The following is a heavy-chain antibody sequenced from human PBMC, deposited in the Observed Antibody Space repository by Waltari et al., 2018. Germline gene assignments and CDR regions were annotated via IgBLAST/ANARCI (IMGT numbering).Heavy chain of an antibody. Sequence: QLQLQESGPGLVKPSETLSLTCTVSGGSISSSSYYWGWIRQPPGKGLEWIGSIYYGGSTYYNPSLMMRVTISVDTAKNQFSRKLSAVTAADTAVYYCARGGVVVAARRFDYWGQGTLVTVSS. D-gene: IGHD2-15*01. CDR1: GGSISSSSYY. V-gene: IGHV4-39*07. J-gene: IGHJ4*02. CDR3: ARGGVVVAARRFDY. CDR2: IYYGGST.